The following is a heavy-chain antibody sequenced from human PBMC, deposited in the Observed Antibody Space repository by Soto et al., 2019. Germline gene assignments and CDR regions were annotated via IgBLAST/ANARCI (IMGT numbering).Heavy chain of an antibody. V-gene: IGHV3-23*01. D-gene: IGHD6-13*01. Sequence: VQLLESGGGLVQPGGSLRLSCAAAGFTFSIYAMSWVRQAPGKGLECVSAISGSGGSTYYADSVKGRFTISRDNSKNTLYLQMNSLRADDTAVYYCAKATRGGAATLIRDYWGQGTLVTVSS. CDR3: AKATRGGAATLIRDY. J-gene: IGHJ4*02. CDR1: GFTFSIYA. CDR2: ISGSGGST.